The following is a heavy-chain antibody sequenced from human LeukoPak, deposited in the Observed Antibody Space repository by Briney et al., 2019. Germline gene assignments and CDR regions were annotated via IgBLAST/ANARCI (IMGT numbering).Heavy chain of an antibody. CDR1: GYRLSDLS. D-gene: IGHD3-10*01. Sequence: ASVKVSCKVSGYRLSDLSLHWVRQAPGKGLEWTGGFDPEDGETIYAQKFQGRVTMTEDTSTDTAYMELSSLRSEDTAVYYCATTAGKYWGQGTLVTVSS. CDR3: ATTAGKY. J-gene: IGHJ4*02. CDR2: FDPEDGET. V-gene: IGHV1-24*01.